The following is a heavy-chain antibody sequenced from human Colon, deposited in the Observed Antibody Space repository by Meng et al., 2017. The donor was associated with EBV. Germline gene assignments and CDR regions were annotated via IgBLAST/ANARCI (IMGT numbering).Heavy chain of an antibody. J-gene: IGHJ4*02. CDR3: ARVPTTGYKDH. Sequence: LLVQPLGGVLLKPAEALSPSCTVSGGSFSCYVWSWVHQPPGKGMEWIGEVSHPGSANYNPSLKGRVTISVDASEKQFSLRLTSVTAADSAVYYCARVPTTGYKDHWGQGTLVTVSS. D-gene: IGHD3-9*01. CDR2: VSHPGSA. CDR1: GGSFSCYV. V-gene: IGHV4-34*01.